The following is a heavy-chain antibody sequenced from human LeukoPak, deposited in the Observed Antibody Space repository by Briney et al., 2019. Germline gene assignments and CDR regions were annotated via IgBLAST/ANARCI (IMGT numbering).Heavy chain of an antibody. Sequence: PSETLSLTCTVSGGSISSYYWSWIRQPPGKGLEWIGYIYYSGSTNYNPSLKSRVTISVDTSKNQFSLKLSSVTAADTAVYYCARENRIAAAAFDYWGQGTLVTVSS. CDR3: ARENRIAAAAFDY. CDR2: IYYSGST. CDR1: GGSISSYY. V-gene: IGHV4-59*01. D-gene: IGHD6-13*01. J-gene: IGHJ4*02.